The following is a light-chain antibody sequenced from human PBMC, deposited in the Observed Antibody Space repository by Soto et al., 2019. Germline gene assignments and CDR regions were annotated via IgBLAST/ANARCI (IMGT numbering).Light chain of an antibody. V-gene: IGKV3-20*01. CDR1: QSVSNNY. CDR3: QHYNSYSRT. J-gene: IGKJ1*01. CDR2: GVS. Sequence: EIVLTQSPGTLSLSPGERATLSCRASQSVSNNYLAWYQQKPGQAPRLLIYGVSNRATGIPDRFSGSGSGTEFTLTISSLQPDDFATYYCQHYNSYSRTFGQGTKVDI.